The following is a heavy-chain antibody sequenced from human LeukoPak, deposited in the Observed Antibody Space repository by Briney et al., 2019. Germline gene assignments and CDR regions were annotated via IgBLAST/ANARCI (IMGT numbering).Heavy chain of an antibody. V-gene: IGHV3-23*01. J-gene: IGHJ2*01. CDR1: GFTFSSYA. CDR3: AKVASYWYFDL. CDR2: ISVSGGTT. Sequence: GGSLRLSCAASGFTFSSYAMSGVPHAPGKGLEWVSAISVSGGTTYYPDSVKGRFTISRDNSKNTLYLQMSGLRAEDTAVYYCAKVASYWYFDLWGGGSLVTVSS.